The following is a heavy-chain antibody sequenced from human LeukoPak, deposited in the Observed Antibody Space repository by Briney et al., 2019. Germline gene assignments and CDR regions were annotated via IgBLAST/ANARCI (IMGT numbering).Heavy chain of an antibody. V-gene: IGHV3-30*03. CDR3: ATRNKPGIPFDY. D-gene: IGHD7-27*01. Sequence: GGSLRLSCAASGFTFSSYGMHWVRQVPGKGLEWVAVISYDGSNKYYADSVKGRFTISRDNSKNTLYLQMNSLRAEDTAVYYCATRNKPGIPFDYWGQGTLVTVSS. CDR2: ISYDGSNK. CDR1: GFTFSSYG. J-gene: IGHJ4*02.